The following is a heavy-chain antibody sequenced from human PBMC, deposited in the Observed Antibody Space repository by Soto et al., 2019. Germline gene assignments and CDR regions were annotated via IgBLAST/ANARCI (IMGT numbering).Heavy chain of an antibody. CDR1: GFSFSGYA. D-gene: IGHD5-12*01. V-gene: IGHV3-23*01. CDR2: LYGSGGGI. J-gene: IGHJ1*01. CDR3: AKDAVSRDGVWLAHD. Sequence: GGSLRLSCAASGFSFSGYAMIWVRQAPGKGLEWVSGLYGSGGGIHYADSVKGRFTISRDNYANSVYLQMNSLRVEDTAVYYCAKDAVSRDGVWLAHDWGQGTVVTVSS.